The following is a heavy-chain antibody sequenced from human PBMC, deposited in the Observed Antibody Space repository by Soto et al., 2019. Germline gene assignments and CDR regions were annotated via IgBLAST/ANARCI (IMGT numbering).Heavy chain of an antibody. CDR3: ARGVIMITFGGVIVSTNWFDP. CDR2: INHSGST. J-gene: IGHJ5*02. Sequence: PSETLSLTCGVYGGSFSGYYCSWIRQPPGKGPEWIGEINHSGSTNYNPSLKSRVTISVDTSKNQFSLKLSSVTAADTAVYYCARGVIMITFGGVIVSTNWFDPWGQGTLVTVSS. V-gene: IGHV4-34*01. CDR1: GGSFSGYY. D-gene: IGHD3-16*02.